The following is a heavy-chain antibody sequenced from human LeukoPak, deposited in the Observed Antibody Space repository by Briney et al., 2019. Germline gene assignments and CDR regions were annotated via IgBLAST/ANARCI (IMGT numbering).Heavy chain of an antibody. Sequence: PSEALSLTCTVSGDSITSYYWSWIRQPPGKGLEWIGYIYYSGSTNYNPSPKSRVTTSVDTSKNQFSLELSSVTAADTAVYYCARRINYFDYWGQGILVTVSS. V-gene: IGHV4-59*08. CDR1: GDSITSYY. D-gene: IGHD2-15*01. CDR3: ARRINYFDY. CDR2: IYYSGST. J-gene: IGHJ4*02.